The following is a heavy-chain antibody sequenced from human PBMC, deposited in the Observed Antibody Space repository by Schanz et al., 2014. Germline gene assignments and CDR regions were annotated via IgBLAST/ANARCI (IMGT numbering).Heavy chain of an antibody. CDR1: GFIFSSYG. CDR2: MSYDGSIK. D-gene: IGHD3-22*01. V-gene: IGHV3-33*06. Sequence: QVQLVESGGGVVQPGRSLRLSCAASGFIFSSYGMHWVRQAPGKGLEWVAAMSYDGSIKYYGDSVEGRFTISRVNSKNTLYLRMKGLRAEDTAVYYCAKGRRGYFDSSGSYWGTFDFWGQGTLVSVSS. J-gene: IGHJ4*02. CDR3: AKGRRGYFDSSGSYWGTFDF.